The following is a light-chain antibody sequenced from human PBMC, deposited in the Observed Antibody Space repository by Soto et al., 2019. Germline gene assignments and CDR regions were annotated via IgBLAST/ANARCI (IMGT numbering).Light chain of an antibody. CDR1: GSNIGAGYD. V-gene: IGLV1-40*01. Sequence: QSVLTQPPSVSGAPGQRVTISCTGSGSNIGAGYDVHWYQHLPGTAPKLLIYGNINRPSGVPDRFSGSKSGTSASLAITGLQAADEADYYCQSYDSSLSGHVVFGGGTKVTVL. J-gene: IGLJ2*01. CDR2: GNI. CDR3: QSYDSSLSGHVV.